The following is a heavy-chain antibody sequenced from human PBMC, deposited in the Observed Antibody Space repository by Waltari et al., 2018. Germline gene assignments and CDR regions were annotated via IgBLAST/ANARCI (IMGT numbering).Heavy chain of an antibody. CDR1: GFSLTGLA. CDR3: ARETTVTHN. CDR2: IYHSGST. D-gene: IGHD4-17*01. Sequence: VQLLESGGGLVQPGGSLRLSCVASGFSLTGLAMSWVRQVPGKGLEWIGSIYHSGSTYYNPSLKSRVTISVDTSKNQFSLKLSSVTAADTAVYYCARETTVTHNWGQGTLVTVSS. J-gene: IGHJ4*02. V-gene: IGHV4-38-2*02.